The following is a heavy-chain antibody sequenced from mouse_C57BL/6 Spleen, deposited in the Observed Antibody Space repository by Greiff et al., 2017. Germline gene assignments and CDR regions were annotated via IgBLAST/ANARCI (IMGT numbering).Heavy chain of an antibody. CDR1: GFTFSSYG. CDR3: ARNCYYVGGNYCGY. D-gene: IGHD1-1*01. V-gene: IGHV5-6*01. J-gene: IGHJ2*01. CDR2: ISSVGSYT. Sequence: EVQVVESGGDLVKPGGSLKLSCAASGFTFSSYGMSWVRQTPDKRLEWVATISSVGSYTYYPDSVKGRGTISRDNAKNTLYLEMSSLKSEDTAMYYCARNCYYVGGNYCGYWGQGTTLTVSS.